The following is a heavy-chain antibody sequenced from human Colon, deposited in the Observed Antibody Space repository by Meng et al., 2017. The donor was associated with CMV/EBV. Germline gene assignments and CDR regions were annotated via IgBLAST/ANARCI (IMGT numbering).Heavy chain of an antibody. J-gene: IGHJ1*01. Sequence: GESLKISCAASGFIFTSYTMIWVRQAPGKGLEWVSSISTSGRDIFYADSVKGRFTLSRDNAKNSLYLQMDSLRAEDTAVYYCVRHLEAGRNGYSEPFWGQGTLVTVSS. CDR1: GFIFTSYT. CDR3: VRHLEAGRNGYSEPF. D-gene: IGHD5-18*01. V-gene: IGHV3-21*01. CDR2: ISTSGRDI.